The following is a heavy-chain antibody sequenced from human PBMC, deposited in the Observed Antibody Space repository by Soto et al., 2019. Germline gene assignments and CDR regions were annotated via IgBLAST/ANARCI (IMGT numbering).Heavy chain of an antibody. D-gene: IGHD3-22*01. Sequence: GGSLRLSCAASGFTFSNYGMHWVRQAPGKGLEWVAVIWYDGGNKYFADSVKGRFTISRDNSKNTLYLQMNSLRAEDTAVYYCARGNYDNTGVFDYWGPGTLVTVSS. CDR2: IWYDGGNK. J-gene: IGHJ4*02. V-gene: IGHV3-33*01. CDR3: ARGNYDNTGVFDY. CDR1: GFTFSNYG.